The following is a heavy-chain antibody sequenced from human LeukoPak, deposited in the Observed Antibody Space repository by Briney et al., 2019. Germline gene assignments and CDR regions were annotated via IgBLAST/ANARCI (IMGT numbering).Heavy chain of an antibody. J-gene: IGHJ4*02. V-gene: IGHV4-59*01. CDR3: ARGLGDFDY. CDR1: GGSISSYY. CDR2: IYYSGST. Sequence: SETLSLTCTVSGGSISSYYWSWIRQPPGKGLEWIGYIYYSGSTNYNPSPKSRVTISVDTSKNQFSLKLSSVTAADTAVYYCARGLGDFDYWGQGTLVTVSS. D-gene: IGHD7-27*01.